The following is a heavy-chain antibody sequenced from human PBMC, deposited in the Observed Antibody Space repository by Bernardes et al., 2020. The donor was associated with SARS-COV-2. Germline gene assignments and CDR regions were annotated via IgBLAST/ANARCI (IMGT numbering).Heavy chain of an antibody. Sequence: SETLSLTCTVSGGSISSSSYYWGWIRQPPGKGLEWIGSIYYSGSTYYNPSLKSRVTISVDTSKNQFSLKLSSVTAADTAVYYCARHLSLVRRYNWFDPWGQGTLVTVSS. V-gene: IGHV4-39*01. CDR2: IYYSGST. J-gene: IGHJ5*02. CDR1: GGSISSSSYY. CDR3: ARHLSLVRRYNWFDP. D-gene: IGHD2-8*02.